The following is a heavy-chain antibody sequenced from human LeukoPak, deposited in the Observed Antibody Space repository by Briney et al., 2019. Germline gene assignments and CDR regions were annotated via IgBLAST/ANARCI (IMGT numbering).Heavy chain of an antibody. CDR1: GFTVSSNY. J-gene: IGHJ4*02. CDR2: IYSGGST. CDR3: ARLEHSSTGNY. Sequence: HPGGSLRLSCAASGFTVSSNYMSWVRQAPGKGLEWVSVIYSGGSTYYADSVKGRFTISRDNSKNTLYLQMNSLGAEDTAVYYCARLEHSSTGNYWGQGTLVTVSS. V-gene: IGHV3-66*02. D-gene: IGHD6-6*01.